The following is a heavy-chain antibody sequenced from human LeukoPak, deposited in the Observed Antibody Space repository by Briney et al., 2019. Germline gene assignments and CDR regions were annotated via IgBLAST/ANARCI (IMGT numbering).Heavy chain of an antibody. Sequence: ASVKVSCKASGYTFTSYGISWMRQAPGQGLEWMGWINPDNGVTDYAQKFQGRVTMTRDTSISAVYVELSRLRSDDTAVYYCARSDSYTWFDPWGQGTLVTVSS. J-gene: IGHJ5*02. CDR2: INPDNGVT. D-gene: IGHD2-21*01. CDR1: GYTFTSYG. V-gene: IGHV1-2*02. CDR3: ARSDSYTWFDP.